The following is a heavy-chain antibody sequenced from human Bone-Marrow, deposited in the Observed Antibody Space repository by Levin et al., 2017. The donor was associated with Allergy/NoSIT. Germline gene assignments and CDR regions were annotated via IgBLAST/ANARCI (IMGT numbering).Heavy chain of an antibody. CDR3: TTVWVSSGWIPADY. V-gene: IGHV3-15*01. J-gene: IGHJ4*02. CDR2: IKSKTDGGTT. D-gene: IGHD6-19*01. Sequence: SCAASGFTFSNAGMSWVRQAPGKGLEWVGRIKSKTDGGTTDYAAPVKGRFTISRDDSKNTLYLQMNSLKTEDTAVYYCTTVWVSSGWIPADYWGQGTLVTVSS. CDR1: GFTFSNAG.